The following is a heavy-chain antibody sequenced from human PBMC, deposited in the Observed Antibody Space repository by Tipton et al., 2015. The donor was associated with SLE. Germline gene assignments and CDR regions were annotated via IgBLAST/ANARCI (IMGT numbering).Heavy chain of an antibody. CDR3: ARLKGRLELPGYHYYMDV. V-gene: IGHV4-39*01. CDR2: IYHSGRT. D-gene: IGHD1-7*01. CDR1: AGSITSSSYY. Sequence: TLSLTCTVSAGSITSSSYYWAWIRQPPGKGLEWIGTIYHSGRTYYNPSLKSRVTISVDTSKNQFSLKLRSVTAADTAVYYCARLKGRLELPGYHYYMDVWGKGTTVTVSS. J-gene: IGHJ6*03.